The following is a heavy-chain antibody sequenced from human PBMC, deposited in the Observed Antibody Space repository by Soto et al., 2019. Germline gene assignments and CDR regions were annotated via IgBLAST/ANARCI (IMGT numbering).Heavy chain of an antibody. CDR3: ARVTRSYCSSTSCYTGAYYYYYGMDV. J-gene: IGHJ6*02. Sequence: SLTCAVYGGSFSGYYWSWIRQPPGKGLEWIGEINHSGSTNYNPSLKSRVTISVDTSKNQFSLKLSSVTAADTAVYYCARVTRSYCSSTSCYTGAYYYYYGMDVWGQGTTVTVSS. CDR2: INHSGST. CDR1: GGSFSGYY. V-gene: IGHV4-34*01. D-gene: IGHD2-2*02.